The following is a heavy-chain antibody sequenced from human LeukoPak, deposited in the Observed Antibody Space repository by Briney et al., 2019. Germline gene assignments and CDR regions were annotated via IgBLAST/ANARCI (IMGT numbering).Heavy chain of an antibody. Sequence: ASVTVSCKASGGTFSSYGISWVRQAPGQGLEWMGWISAYNGNTNYAQKLQGRVTMTTDTSTSTAYMELRSLRSDDTAVYYCARSALDSSSWYVGDDYWGQGTLVTVSS. J-gene: IGHJ4*02. CDR2: ISAYNGNT. V-gene: IGHV1-18*01. CDR3: ARSALDSSSWYVGDDY. D-gene: IGHD6-13*01. CDR1: GGTFSSYG.